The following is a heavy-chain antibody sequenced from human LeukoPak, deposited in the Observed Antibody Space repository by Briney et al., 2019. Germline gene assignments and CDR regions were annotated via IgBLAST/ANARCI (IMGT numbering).Heavy chain of an antibody. Sequence: GGSLRLSCAASGFTFSSYAMSWVRQAPGKGLEWVSHISGSGGSTYYADSVKGRFTISRDNSKSTLCLQMKSLRAEDSAVYYCAKDQEEVAAYRFDYWGQGTLVTVSS. CDR2: ISGSGGST. CDR1: GFTFSSYA. CDR3: AKDQEEVAAYRFDY. J-gene: IGHJ4*02. V-gene: IGHV3-23*01. D-gene: IGHD2-15*01.